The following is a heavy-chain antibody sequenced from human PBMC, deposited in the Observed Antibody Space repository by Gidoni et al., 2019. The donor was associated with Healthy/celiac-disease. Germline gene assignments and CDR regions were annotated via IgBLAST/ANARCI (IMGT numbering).Heavy chain of an antibody. CDR2: ISGSGGST. CDR3: AKEGTYGDQASYWYFDL. Sequence: EVQLLESGGGLVQPGGSLRRAWAASGFTFSSYAMSWVRQAPGKGLEWVSAISGSGGSTYYAASVKGRFTISRDNSKNTLYLQMNSLRAEDTAVYYCAKEGTYGDQASYWYFDLWGRGTLVTVSS. J-gene: IGHJ2*01. V-gene: IGHV3-23*01. D-gene: IGHD4-17*01. CDR1: GFTFSSYA.